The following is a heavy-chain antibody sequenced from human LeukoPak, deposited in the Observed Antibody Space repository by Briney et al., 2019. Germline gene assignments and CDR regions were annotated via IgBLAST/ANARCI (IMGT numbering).Heavy chain of an antibody. Sequence: GDSLKSSCQGSGYNFTSYWIDWVRQMPGKGLELNGIIHPVDSDTRHSPSFQGQVTIPADNSISTAYLQWSSLKSSDTAMYYCARRYYDSSGYYYFDYWGQGTLVTVSS. CDR2: IHPVDSDT. CDR3: ARRYYDSSGYYYFDY. CDR1: GYNFTSYW. V-gene: IGHV5-51*01. J-gene: IGHJ4*02. D-gene: IGHD3-22*01.